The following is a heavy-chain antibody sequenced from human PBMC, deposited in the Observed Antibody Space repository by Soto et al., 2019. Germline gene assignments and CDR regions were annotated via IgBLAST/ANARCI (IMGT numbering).Heavy chain of an antibody. D-gene: IGHD6-6*01. CDR1: GGSVSGGSYY. V-gene: IGHV4-61*03. J-gene: IGHJ6*02. Sequence: SETLSLTFTVSGGSVSGGSYYGSWILQPPGEGLEGVGYIYYSGSTNYNPSLKSRVTISVDTSKNHFSLKLSSVTAGDRAVYYCARLSSFSTGYYGTDVWGQGTTVTVSS. CDR3: ARLSSFSTGYYGTDV. CDR2: IYYSGST.